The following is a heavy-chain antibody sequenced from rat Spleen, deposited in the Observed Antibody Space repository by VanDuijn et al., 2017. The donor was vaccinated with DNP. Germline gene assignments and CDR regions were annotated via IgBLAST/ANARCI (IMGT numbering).Heavy chain of an antibody. J-gene: IGHJ3*01. CDR1: RFIFNSYW. D-gene: IGHD5-1*01. CDR3: ANLGATWFAY. Sequence: EVQLAESGGDLVQPGRSLKLSCVVSRFIFNSYWMTWFRQVPGKGLEWVASINNRGGNTYYPDSVKGRFTISRDNAKNTLYLQMNSLRSDDTATYYCANLGATWFAYWGQGTLVTVSS. V-gene: IGHV5-31*01. CDR2: INNRGGNT.